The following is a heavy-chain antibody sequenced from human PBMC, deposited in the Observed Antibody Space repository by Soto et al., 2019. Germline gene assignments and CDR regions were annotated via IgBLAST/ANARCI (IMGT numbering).Heavy chain of an antibody. D-gene: IGHD3-22*01. CDR3: ALRYYDSSGYPDY. V-gene: IGHV1-69*01. J-gene: IGHJ4*02. Sequence: QVQLVQSGAEVKKPGSSVKVSCKASGGTFSSYAIIWVRQAPGQGLAWMGGIIPIFGTANYAQKFQGRVTITADESTSTAYMELSSLRSDDTAVYYCALRYYDSSGYPDYWGQGTLVTVSS. CDR1: GGTFSSYA. CDR2: IIPIFGTA.